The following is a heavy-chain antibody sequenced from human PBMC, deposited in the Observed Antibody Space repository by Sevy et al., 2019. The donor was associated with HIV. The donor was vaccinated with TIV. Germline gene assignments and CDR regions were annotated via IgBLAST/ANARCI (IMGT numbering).Heavy chain of an antibody. Sequence: GGSLRLSCSASGFTFSGYAMSWVRQAPGKGLEWVSTVSNRGDDTYYADSVKGRFTISRDNSKDTLYLNLNSLRGDDTAVYFCARHDDYDVIGGTGTFDYWGQGTLVTVSS. CDR3: ARHDDYDVIGGTGTFDY. V-gene: IGHV3-23*01. CDR2: VSNRGDDT. J-gene: IGHJ4*02. D-gene: IGHD3-22*01. CDR1: GFTFSGYA.